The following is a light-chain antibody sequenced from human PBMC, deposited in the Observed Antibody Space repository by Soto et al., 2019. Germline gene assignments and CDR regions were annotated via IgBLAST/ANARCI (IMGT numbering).Light chain of an antibody. CDR1: QSVRSN. CDR3: QQYDIWPWT. J-gene: IGKJ1*01. CDR2: GSF. V-gene: IGKV3-15*01. Sequence: EIVMTQSPGTLSVSPGEGATLSCRASQSVRSNLAWYQQKPGQAPRLLIFGSFTRAPGVPSGFSGSGSGTEFTLTSSSLQSEDFALYYCQQYDIWPWTFGQGTKVDIK.